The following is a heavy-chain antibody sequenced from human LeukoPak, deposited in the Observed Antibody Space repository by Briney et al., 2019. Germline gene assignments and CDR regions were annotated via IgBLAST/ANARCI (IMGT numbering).Heavy chain of an antibody. CDR1: GFTFSNAW. Sequence: PGGSLRLSCAASGFTFSNAWMSWVRQAPGKGLEWVGRIKSKTDGGTTDYAAPVKGRFTISRDDSKNTLYLQMNSLKTEDTAVYYCTTVSIVVVVAGYYGMDVWGQGTTVTVSS. CDR2: IKSKTDGGTT. V-gene: IGHV3-15*01. J-gene: IGHJ6*02. D-gene: IGHD2-15*01. CDR3: TTVSIVVVVAGYYGMDV.